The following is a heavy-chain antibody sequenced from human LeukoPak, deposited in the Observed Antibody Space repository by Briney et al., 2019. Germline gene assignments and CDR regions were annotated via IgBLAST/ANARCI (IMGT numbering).Heavy chain of an antibody. D-gene: IGHD3-10*01. Sequence: SETLSLTCAVSGGSISSSNWWNWVRQPPGKGLEWIGEFYHSGTTNYNPSLKSRVTISLDRSKNHFSLHLRSVTAADTAVYYCARDPSMVRGENTPYFDYWGQGTLVTVSS. J-gene: IGHJ4*02. V-gene: IGHV4-4*02. CDR2: FYHSGTT. CDR3: ARDPSMVRGENTPYFDY. CDR1: GGSISSSNW.